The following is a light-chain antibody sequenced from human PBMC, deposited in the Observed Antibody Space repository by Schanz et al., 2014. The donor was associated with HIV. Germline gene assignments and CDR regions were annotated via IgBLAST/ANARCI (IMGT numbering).Light chain of an antibody. CDR2: DVT. CDR3: CSYAGRNTFVV. V-gene: IGLV2-14*03. J-gene: IGLJ2*01. Sequence: QSALTQPASVSGSPGQSITISCTGTSSDVGGYNYVSWYQQHPGKAPKLMIYDVTNRPSGVSNRFSGSRSGNTASLTIFDLQPEDEADYYCCSYAGRNTFVVFGGGTKLTVL. CDR1: SSDVGGYNY.